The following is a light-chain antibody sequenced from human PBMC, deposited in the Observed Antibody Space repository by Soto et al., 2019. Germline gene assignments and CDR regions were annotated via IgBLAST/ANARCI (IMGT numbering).Light chain of an antibody. Sequence: EIVMTQSPATLSVSPGERATLSCRASQSVSSNLAWYQQKPGQAPRLLIYGASTRATGIPARFSGSGSGTEFPLTITSMQSEDFAVDYCQQYNNGPRGIFTFGPGTKVDIK. CDR1: QSVSSN. CDR2: GAS. CDR3: QQYNNGPRGIFT. V-gene: IGKV3-15*01. J-gene: IGKJ3*01.